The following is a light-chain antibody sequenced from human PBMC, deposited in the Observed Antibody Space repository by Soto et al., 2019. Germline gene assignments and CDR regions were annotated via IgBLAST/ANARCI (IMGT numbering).Light chain of an antibody. CDR1: QSVSSN. Sequence: EIVMTQSPATLSVSPGERATLSCRASQSVSSNLAWYQQKPGQAPRLLIYDASSRATDIPDRFSGSGSGTDFTLTISRLEPEDFAVYYCQQYGGSSRTFGQGTKVDI. CDR3: QQYGGSSRT. V-gene: IGKV3-20*01. J-gene: IGKJ1*01. CDR2: DAS.